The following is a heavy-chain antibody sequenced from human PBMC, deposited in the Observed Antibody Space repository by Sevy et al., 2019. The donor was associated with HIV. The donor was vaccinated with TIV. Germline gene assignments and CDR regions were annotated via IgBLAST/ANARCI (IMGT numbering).Heavy chain of an antibody. D-gene: IGHD2-8*01. Sequence: GVSLRLSCVASGFNFNIYSMSWVHQAPGKGLEWVSTLSFGCGRINHADSVQGRFTMSRDDSKKTVYLEMNSLRAEDTAVYYCAREGCTRPHDHWGQGTLVTVSS. CDR1: GFNFNIYS. CDR2: LSFGCGRI. J-gene: IGHJ4*02. CDR3: AREGCTRPHDH. V-gene: IGHV3-23*01.